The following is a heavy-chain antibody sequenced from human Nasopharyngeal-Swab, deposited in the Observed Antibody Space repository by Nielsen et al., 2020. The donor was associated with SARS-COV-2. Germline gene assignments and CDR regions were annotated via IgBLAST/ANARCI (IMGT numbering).Heavy chain of an antibody. CDR2: IYYSGST. Sequence: SETLSLTWTVSGGSISSSSYYWGWIRQPPGKGLEWIGGIYYSGSTYYNPSLKSRVTISVDTSKNQFSLKLSSVTAADTAVYYCATFDYYDSSWGQGTLVTVSS. V-gene: IGHV4-39*01. CDR1: GGSISSSSYY. CDR3: ATFDYYDSS. J-gene: IGHJ4*02. D-gene: IGHD3-22*01.